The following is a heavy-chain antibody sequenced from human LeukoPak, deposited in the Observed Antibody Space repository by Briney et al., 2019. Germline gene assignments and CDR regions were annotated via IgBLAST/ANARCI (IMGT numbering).Heavy chain of an antibody. Sequence: SETLSLTCTVSGGSISSSSYYWGWIRQPPGKGLEWIGGIYYSGNTYYSPSLMSRVTISVDTSKNQFSLNLSSVTAADTAVYFCARAPHFFDTSGSRYYFDYWGQGALVTVSS. CDR2: IYYSGNT. V-gene: IGHV4-39*07. CDR1: GGSISSSSYY. CDR3: ARAPHFFDTSGSRYYFDY. D-gene: IGHD3-22*01. J-gene: IGHJ4*02.